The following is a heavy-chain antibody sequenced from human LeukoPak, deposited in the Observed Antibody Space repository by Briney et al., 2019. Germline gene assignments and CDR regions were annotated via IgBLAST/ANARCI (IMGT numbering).Heavy chain of an antibody. CDR2: ISYDGSNK. V-gene: IGHV3-30*18. J-gene: IGHJ4*02. CDR3: AKDLSGIAARYFDY. Sequence: GRSLRLSCAASGFTFSSYGMHWVRQAPGKGLEWVAVISYDGSNKNYADSVKGRFTISRDNSKNTLYLQMNSMGAEDTVVYYCAKDLSGIAARYFDYWGQGTLVTVSS. D-gene: IGHD6-6*01. CDR1: GFTFSSYG.